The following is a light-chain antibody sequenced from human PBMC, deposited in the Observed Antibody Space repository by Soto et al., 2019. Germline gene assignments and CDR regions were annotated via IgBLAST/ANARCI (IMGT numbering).Light chain of an antibody. J-gene: IGKJ1*01. CDR2: GAS. CDR1: QSVSSSY. V-gene: IGKV3-20*01. CDR3: QQYGYSFRA. Sequence: EILLTQSPGTLSLSPGERATLSCRASQSVSSSYLSWYQLKPGQAPRLLIYGASSRATGIPDRFSGSGSGTDFTLTSSRLEPEDFAVYYCQQYGYSFRAFGQGTKVEL.